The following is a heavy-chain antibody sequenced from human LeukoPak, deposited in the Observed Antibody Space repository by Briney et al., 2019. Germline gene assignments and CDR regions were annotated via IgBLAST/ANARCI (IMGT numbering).Heavy chain of an antibody. CDR1: GFTFSTYV. V-gene: IGHV3-23*01. CDR2: INAGGGGST. Sequence: PGGSLRLSCAASGFTFSTYVMSWVRQAPGKGLEWVSAINAGGGGSTYYADSVKGRFTISRDNSKSTLYLQMNSLRADDTAVYYCAKDPDSSGYYQYYFDYWGQGTLVTVSS. J-gene: IGHJ4*02. D-gene: IGHD3-22*01. CDR3: AKDPDSSGYYQYYFDY.